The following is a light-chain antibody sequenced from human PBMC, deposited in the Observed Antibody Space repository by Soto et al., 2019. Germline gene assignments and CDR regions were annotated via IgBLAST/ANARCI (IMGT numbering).Light chain of an antibody. CDR1: QSVGSNY. CDR3: QQYATSPIT. Sequence: ETVMTQSPATLSVSPGERATLSCRSSQSVGSNYLAWFQQKSGQAPRLVIYGASNRATGIPDRLSGSGSGTDFALTISRLEPEDFAVYYCQQYATSPITFGQGTKVDIK. J-gene: IGKJ1*01. CDR2: GAS. V-gene: IGKV3-20*01.